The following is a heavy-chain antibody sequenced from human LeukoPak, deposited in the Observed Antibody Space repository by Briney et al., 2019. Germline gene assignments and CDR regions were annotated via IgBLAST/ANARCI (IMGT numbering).Heavy chain of an antibody. J-gene: IGHJ4*02. Sequence: GESLKISCKGSGYSFTRYWIGWVRQMPGKGLEWMGIIYPGDSDTRYSPSFQGQVTISADKSISTAYLQWSSLKASDTAMYYCARFASYCGGDCYSTPPLNYRGQGTLVTVSS. CDR1: GYSFTRYW. CDR2: IYPGDSDT. D-gene: IGHD2-21*02. CDR3: ARFASYCGGDCYSTPPLNY. V-gene: IGHV5-51*01.